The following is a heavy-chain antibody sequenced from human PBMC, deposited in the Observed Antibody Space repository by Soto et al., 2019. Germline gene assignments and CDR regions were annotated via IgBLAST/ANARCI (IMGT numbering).Heavy chain of an antibody. CDR3: VRGGYVHAFDY. Sequence: SEALALTCAVSGGSISYYYWGWIRQPPGKGLEWIGSIYYSGNTHYNPSLKSRVTISVDTSMNQFSLNLDSVTAVDSAVYYCVRGGYVHAFDYWGQGALVPVSS. V-gene: IGHV4-59*01. D-gene: IGHD5-12*01. CDR1: GGSISYYY. CDR2: IYYSGNT. J-gene: IGHJ4*02.